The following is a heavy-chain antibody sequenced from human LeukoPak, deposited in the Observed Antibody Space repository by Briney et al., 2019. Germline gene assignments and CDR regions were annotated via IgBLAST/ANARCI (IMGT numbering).Heavy chain of an antibody. CDR2: INSANGNT. CDR1: GYPFNTYG. CDR3: AREGVFGGDTVTTSETYPGAFYI. Sequence: ASVKVSCKPSGYPFNTYGITWVRQAPGQGLGWVGWINSANGNTIYTQKFQGRVTITRQTSASTAYMELSSLRSEITAVYYCAREGVFGGDTVTTSETYPGAFYIWGQGTMVTVSS. J-gene: IGHJ3*02. D-gene: IGHD4-17*01. V-gene: IGHV1-18*01.